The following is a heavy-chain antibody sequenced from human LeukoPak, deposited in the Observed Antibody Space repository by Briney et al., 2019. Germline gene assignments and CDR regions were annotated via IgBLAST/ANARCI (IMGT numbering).Heavy chain of an antibody. J-gene: IGHJ5*02. V-gene: IGHV3-23*01. CDR3: AKESANWGYNWFDP. Sequence: PGGPLRLSCAASGFTFSSYAMSWVRQAPGKGLEWVSAISAGGGSTYYGDSVKGRFTISRGNSKNTLYLQMNSLRAEDTAIYYCAKESANWGYNWFDPWGQGTLVTVSS. CDR1: GFTFSSYA. D-gene: IGHD7-27*01. CDR2: ISAGGGST.